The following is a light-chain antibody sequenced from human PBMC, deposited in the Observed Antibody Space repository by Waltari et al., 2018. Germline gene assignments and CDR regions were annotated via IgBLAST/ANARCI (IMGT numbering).Light chain of an antibody. Sequence: SSDLTQDAAVSLALGQTVRITCKRNGLRTWDADWNQQKPGQAPVIVIYRKNNRPSGIPYRLAGSSSGKTATLIIAGAQAEDEADYYCNSLDSSGNSYVFGSGTKVTVL. V-gene: IGLV3-19*01. CDR1: GLRTWD. CDR2: RKN. J-gene: IGLJ1*01. CDR3: NSLDSSGNSYV.